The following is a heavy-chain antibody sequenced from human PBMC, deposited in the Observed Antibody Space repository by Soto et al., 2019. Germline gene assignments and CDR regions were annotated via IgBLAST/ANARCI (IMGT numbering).Heavy chain of an antibody. Sequence: PGGSLRLSCAAPGFTVSSNYMSWVRQAPGKGLEWVSVIYSGGSTYYADSVKGRFTISRDNSKNTLYLQMNSLRAEDTAVYYCARDPYYYYYMDVWGKGTTVTVSS. V-gene: IGHV3-66*01. CDR2: IYSGGST. CDR1: GFTVSSNY. J-gene: IGHJ6*03. CDR3: ARDPYYYYYMDV.